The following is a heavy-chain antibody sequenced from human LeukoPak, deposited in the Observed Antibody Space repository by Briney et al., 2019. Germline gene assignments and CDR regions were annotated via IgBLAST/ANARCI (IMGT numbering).Heavy chain of an antibody. D-gene: IGHD6-19*01. CDR3: ARAVTGTSMVDY. J-gene: IGHJ4*02. Sequence: SETLSLTCTVSGGSVSGYSWSWVRQPPGKGLEWIGYISYTGSTSYNPSLRNRVTISLHTSENQFSLRLTSVTAADTAVYYCARAVTGTSMVDYWGQGTLVAVSS. CDR2: ISYTGST. CDR1: GGSVSGYS. V-gene: IGHV4-59*08.